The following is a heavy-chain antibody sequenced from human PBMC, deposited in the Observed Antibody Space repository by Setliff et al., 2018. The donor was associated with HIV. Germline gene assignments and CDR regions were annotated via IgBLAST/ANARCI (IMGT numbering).Heavy chain of an antibody. CDR1: GGSLSDSY. CDR2: ISHSGSA. Sequence: SETLSLTCAVYGGSLSDSYYNWIRQPPGKGLEWIGEISHSGSASYNSSLKSRVTMSVDTSKNQVSLTLTSLTAADTAIYYCARDQRLPGVQPPYWYFDLWGRGTLVT. D-gene: IGHD6-25*01. J-gene: IGHJ2*01. V-gene: IGHV4-34*01. CDR3: ARDQRLPGVQPPYWYFDL.